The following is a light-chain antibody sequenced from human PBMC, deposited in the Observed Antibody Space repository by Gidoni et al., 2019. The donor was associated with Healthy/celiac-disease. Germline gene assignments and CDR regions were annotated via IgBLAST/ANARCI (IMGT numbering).Light chain of an antibody. CDR3: QQSYSTPA. Sequence: DIQMTQSPSSLSASVGDRVTITCRASQSISSYLHWYQQKPGKAPKLLIYAASSLQSGVPSRFSGSGSGTDFTLTISSLQHEDFATYYCQQSYSTPAFGQGTKVEIK. CDR2: AAS. CDR1: QSISSY. V-gene: IGKV1-39*01. J-gene: IGKJ1*01.